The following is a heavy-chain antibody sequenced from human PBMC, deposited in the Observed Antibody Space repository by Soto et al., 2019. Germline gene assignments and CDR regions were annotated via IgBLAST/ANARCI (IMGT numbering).Heavy chain of an antibody. J-gene: IGHJ4*02. D-gene: IGHD3-10*01. CDR2: IYTSGST. V-gene: IGHV4-4*07. CDR3: AKKANSGPGSQYFDN. Sequence: SETLSLTCTVSGGSISSYYWSWIRQPAGKGLEWIGRIYTSGSTNYNPSLKSRVTMSVDTSKNQFSLKLSSVTAADTAIYYCAKKANSGPGSQYFDNWGQGTLVTVSS. CDR1: GGSISSYY.